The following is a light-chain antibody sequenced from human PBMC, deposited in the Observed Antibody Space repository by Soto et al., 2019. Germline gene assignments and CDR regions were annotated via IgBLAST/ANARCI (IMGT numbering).Light chain of an antibody. CDR2: DES. CDR1: QSVTSTH. J-gene: IGKJ1*01. CDR3: QQFDGSLWT. V-gene: IGKV3-20*01. Sequence: EIALTQSPGTLSLSPGESASLSCRASQSVTSTHLAWYQQKTGQAPRILIYDESTRATGIPDRFSGSGSGTDFNLTISRLEPEDFAVYCCQQFDGSLWTFGPGTKVDIK.